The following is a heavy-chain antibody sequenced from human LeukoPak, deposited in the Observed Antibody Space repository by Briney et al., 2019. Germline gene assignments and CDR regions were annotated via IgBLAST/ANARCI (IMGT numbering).Heavy chain of an antibody. D-gene: IGHD5-24*01. CDR3: ARGRWSATTASYYLDF. CDR2: MNPNSGNT. Sequence: VASVKVSCKASGYTFTSYDINWVRQATGQGLEWMGWMNPNSGNTGYAQKFQGRVTMTRNTSISTAYMELSSLTSEDTAVYYCARGRWSATTASYYLDFWGQGTLVTVSS. J-gene: IGHJ4*02. CDR1: GYTFTSYD. V-gene: IGHV1-8*01.